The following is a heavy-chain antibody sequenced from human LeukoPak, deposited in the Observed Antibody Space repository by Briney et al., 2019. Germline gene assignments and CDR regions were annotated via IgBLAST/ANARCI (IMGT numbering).Heavy chain of an antibody. Sequence: GGSLRLSCAASGFTFSSYSMNWVRQAPGKGLEWVSSISSSSSYIYYADSVKGRFTISRDNSKNTLYLQMNSLRAEDTAVYYCAKDPTVTMIDPYWGQGTLVTVSS. D-gene: IGHD3-22*01. CDR1: GFTFSSYS. V-gene: IGHV3-21*01. J-gene: IGHJ4*02. CDR2: ISSSSSYI. CDR3: AKDPTVTMIDPY.